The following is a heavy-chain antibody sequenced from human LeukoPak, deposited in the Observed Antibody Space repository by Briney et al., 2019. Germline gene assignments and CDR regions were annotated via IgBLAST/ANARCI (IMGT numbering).Heavy chain of an antibody. CDR2: IIPIFGTA. Sequence: SVKVSCKASGGTFSSYAISWVRQAPGQGLEWMGGIIPIFGTANYAQTFQGRVTITTDESTSTAYMQLSSLRAEDTAVYYCASSKGGYDPLDYWGQGTLVTVSS. CDR1: GGTFSSYA. CDR3: ASSKGGYDPLDY. D-gene: IGHD5-12*01. V-gene: IGHV1-69*05. J-gene: IGHJ4*02.